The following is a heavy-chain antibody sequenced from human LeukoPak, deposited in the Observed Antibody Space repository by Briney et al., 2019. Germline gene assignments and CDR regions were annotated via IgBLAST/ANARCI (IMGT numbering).Heavy chain of an antibody. D-gene: IGHD2-2*01. J-gene: IGHJ6*02. CDR2: ISAYNGNT. CDR1: GYTFTSYG. CDR3: ARDFDIVVVPADVGPYYYYGMDV. V-gene: IGHV1-18*01. Sequence: ASVKVSCKASGYTFTSYGISWVRQAPGQGLEWMGWISAYNGNTNYAQKLQGRVTMTTDTSTSTAYMELRSLRSDDTAVYYCARDFDIVVVPADVGPYYYYGMDVWGQGTTVTVSS.